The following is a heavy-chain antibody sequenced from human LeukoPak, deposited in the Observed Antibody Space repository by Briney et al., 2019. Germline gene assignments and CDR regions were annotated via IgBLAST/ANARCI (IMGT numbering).Heavy chain of an antibody. V-gene: IGHV3-30*02. Sequence: GGSLRFSCAAFGFTFSSYGMHWVRQAPGKGLEWVAFIRYDGSDKYYADSVKGRFTVSRDNSKNTLYLQMNSLRAEDTTVYYCAKASGQAGYCSSTSCHYTFDYWGQGTLVTVSS. CDR3: AKASGQAGYCSSTSCHYTFDY. D-gene: IGHD2-2*01. CDR1: GFTFSSYG. CDR2: IRYDGSDK. J-gene: IGHJ4*02.